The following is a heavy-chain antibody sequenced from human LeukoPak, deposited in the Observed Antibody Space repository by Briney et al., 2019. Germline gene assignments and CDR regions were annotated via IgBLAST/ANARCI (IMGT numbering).Heavy chain of an antibody. V-gene: IGHV1-2*02. J-gene: IGHJ5*02. CDR1: GYTFTGYY. CDR2: INPNSGGT. CDR3: ARDRGYCSSTSCRNWFDP. D-gene: IGHD2-2*03. Sequence: ASVKVSCKASGYTFTGYYMHWVRQAPGQGLEWMGWINPNSGGTNYAQKFQGRVTMTRDTSISTAYMELSRLRSDDTAVYYGARDRGYCSSTSCRNWFDPWGQGTLVTVSS.